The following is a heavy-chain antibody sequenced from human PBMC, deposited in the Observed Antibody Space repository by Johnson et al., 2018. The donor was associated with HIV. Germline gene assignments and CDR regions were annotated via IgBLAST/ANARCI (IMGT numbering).Heavy chain of an antibody. D-gene: IGHD6-6*01. CDR3: AREGIAARLAAFDI. J-gene: IGHJ3*02. Sequence: VQLVESGGGLVQPGGSPRPSCQASGSMVADYGRSWARQVPGRGLGWASVLIWTGGGKGKAASARGGSTTSRDNARNSLYLQMNRLRAEDTALYYCAREGIAARLAAFDIWGQGTMVTVSS. V-gene: IGHV3-20*04. CDR2: LIWTGGGK. CDR1: GSMVADYG.